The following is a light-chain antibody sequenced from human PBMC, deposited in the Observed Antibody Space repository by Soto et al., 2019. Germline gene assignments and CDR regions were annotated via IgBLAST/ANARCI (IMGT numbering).Light chain of an antibody. Sequence: QSALTQPASVSGSPGQSITISCPGTSIDVVSYNLVSWYQQHPGKAPKLMIYEVSKWPSGVSNRFSGSKSGNTASLTISGLQAEDEADYYCCSYAGSSTFAVFGTGTKVTVL. V-gene: IGLV2-23*02. CDR2: EVS. CDR1: SIDVVSYNL. CDR3: CSYAGSSTFAV. J-gene: IGLJ1*01.